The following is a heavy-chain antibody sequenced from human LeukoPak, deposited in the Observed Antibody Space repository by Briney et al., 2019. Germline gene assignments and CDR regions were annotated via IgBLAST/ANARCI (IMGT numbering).Heavy chain of an antibody. CDR2: ISYDGSNK. D-gene: IGHD6-19*01. CDR1: GFTFSSYG. V-gene: IGHV3-30*18. J-gene: IGHJ4*02. Sequence: GGSLRLSCAASGFTFSSYGMHWVRQAPGEGLEWVAVISYDGSNKYYADSVKGRFTISRDNSKNTLYLQMNSLRAEDTAVYYCAKDGGSSGWPEYFDYWGQGTLVTVSS. CDR3: AKDGGSSGWPEYFDY.